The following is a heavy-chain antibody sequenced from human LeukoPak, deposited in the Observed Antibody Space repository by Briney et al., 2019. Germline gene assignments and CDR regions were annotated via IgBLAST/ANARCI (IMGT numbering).Heavy chain of an antibody. J-gene: IGHJ4*02. CDR3: ARDPQLWLPTDYFDY. V-gene: IGHV3-7*01. CDR2: IKQDGSVK. Sequence: GGSLRLSCAASGFTFSSYWMNWVRQAPGKGLEWVAIIKQDGSVKHYVDSVRGRLTISRDNVKNLLYLQMNSLRAEDAAVYYCARDPQLWLPTDYFDYWGQGTLVTVSS. D-gene: IGHD5-18*01. CDR1: GFTFSSYW.